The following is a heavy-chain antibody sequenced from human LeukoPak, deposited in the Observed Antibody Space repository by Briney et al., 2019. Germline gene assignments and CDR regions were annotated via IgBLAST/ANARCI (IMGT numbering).Heavy chain of an antibody. CDR3: ARWGRTNGVR. CDR2: IDHNGNT. J-gene: IGHJ4*02. CDR1: GGSFIGYY. D-gene: IGHD2-8*01. V-gene: IGHV4-34*01. Sequence: PSETLSLTCTVYGGSFIGYYWSWIRQPPGKGLQWIGEIDHNGNTNYIPSLKSRLTISVDTSKNQFSLKLGSVTAADTAVYYCARWGRTNGVRWGQGTLVTVSS.